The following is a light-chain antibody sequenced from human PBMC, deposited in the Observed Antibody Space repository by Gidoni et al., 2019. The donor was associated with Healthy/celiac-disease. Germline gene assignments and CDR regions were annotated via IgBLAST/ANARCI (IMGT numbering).Light chain of an antibody. J-gene: IGKJ1*01. CDR1: QSVSSN. CDR3: QQYNNWPRT. CDR2: GAS. Sequence: EIVMTQSPATLPVSPGERATLPCRASQSVSSNLAWYQQKPGQAPRLLIYGASTRATGIPARFSGRGSGTEFTLTISSLQSEDFAVYYCQQYNNWPRTFGQGTKVEIK. V-gene: IGKV3-15*01.